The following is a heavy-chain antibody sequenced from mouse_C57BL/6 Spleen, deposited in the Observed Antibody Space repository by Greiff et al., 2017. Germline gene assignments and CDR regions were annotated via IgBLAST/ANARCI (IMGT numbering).Heavy chain of an antibody. J-gene: IGHJ2*01. V-gene: IGHV5-4*03. D-gene: IGHD1-1*01. CDR2: ISDGGSNT. CDR3: ARGCGSKYYFDY. CDR1: GFTFSSYA. Sequence: EVKLVESGGGLVKPGGSLKLSCAASGFTFSSYAMSWVRQTPEKRLEWVATISDGGSNTYYPDNVKGRFTLSSDNARKNLYLQMSHLKAEDTAMYYCARGCGSKYYFDYWGQGTTLTVSS.